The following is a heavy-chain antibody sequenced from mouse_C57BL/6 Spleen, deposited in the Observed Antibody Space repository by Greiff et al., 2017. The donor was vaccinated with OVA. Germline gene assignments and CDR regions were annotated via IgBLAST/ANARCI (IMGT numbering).Heavy chain of an antibody. CDR1: GYTFTSYW. CDR3: ARKGYSNHGAFDY. V-gene: IGHV1-59*01. CDR2: IDPSDSYY. D-gene: IGHD2-5*01. J-gene: IGHJ2*01. Sequence: QVQLQQPGAELVRPGTSVKLSCKASGYTFTSYWMHWVQQRPGQGLEWIGVIDPSDSYYKSNQKFKGKATLTVDTSSSTAYMQLSSLTSEDAAVYYWARKGYSNHGAFDYWGQGTTLTVSS.